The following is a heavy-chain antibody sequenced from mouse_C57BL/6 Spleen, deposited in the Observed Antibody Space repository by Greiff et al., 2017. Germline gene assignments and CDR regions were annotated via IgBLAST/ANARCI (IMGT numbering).Heavy chain of an antibody. CDR2: INPNYGTT. CDR3: ARCGSKRRDWYCDV. CDR1: GYSFTDYN. V-gene: IGHV1-39*01. D-gene: IGHD1-1*01. Sequence: VQLQQPGAELVRPGTSVKLSCKASGYSFTDYNMNWVKQSNGKSLEWIGVINPNYGTTSYNQKFKGKATLTVDQSSSTAYMQLNSLTSEDSAVYYCARCGSKRRDWYCDVWGTGTTVTVSS. J-gene: IGHJ1*03.